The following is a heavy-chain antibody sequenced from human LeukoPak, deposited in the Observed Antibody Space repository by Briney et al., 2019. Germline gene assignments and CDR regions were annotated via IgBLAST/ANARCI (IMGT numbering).Heavy chain of an antibody. CDR1: GYTFTSYD. CDR2: MNPNSGNT. Sequence: GASVKVSCKASGYTFTSYDINWVRQATGQGLEWMGWMNPNSGNTGYAQKLQGRVTMTTDTSTSTAYMELRSLRSDDTAVYYCARNGSHRSNQNYYYYMDVWGKGTTVTVSS. V-gene: IGHV1-8*01. J-gene: IGHJ6*03. D-gene: IGHD1-14*01. CDR3: ARNGSHRSNQNYYYYMDV.